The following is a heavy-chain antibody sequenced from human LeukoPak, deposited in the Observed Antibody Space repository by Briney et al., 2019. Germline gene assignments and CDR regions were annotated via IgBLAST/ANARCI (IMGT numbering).Heavy chain of an antibody. CDR3: ARVAYCGDDCYYFQH. J-gene: IGHJ1*01. CDR1: GYTFTSHD. D-gene: IGHD2-21*02. V-gene: IGHV1-8*01. Sequence: ASVKVSCKASGYTFTSHDINWVRQATGQGLESMGWMNPNSGNTGYAQKFQGRVTMTRDTSISTAYLELSSLRSEDTAVYYCARVAYCGDDCYYFQHLGQGTQVTVSS. CDR2: MNPNSGNT.